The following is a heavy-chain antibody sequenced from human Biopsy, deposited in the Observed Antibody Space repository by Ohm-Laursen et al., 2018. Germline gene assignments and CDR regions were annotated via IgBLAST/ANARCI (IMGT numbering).Heavy chain of an antibody. CDR3: VRGVDYYDPYHYYALDV. Sequence: GTLSLTCVVYGESLNGYYWSWIRQTPGKGLEWIGEINHSGRTNYNPSLKSRVTISVDTSKNQFSLKVRSVTAADTAVYYCVRGVDYYDPYHYYALDVWGQGTTVTVSS. V-gene: IGHV4-34*01. CDR1: GESLNGYY. CDR2: INHSGRT. J-gene: IGHJ6*02. D-gene: IGHD3-22*01.